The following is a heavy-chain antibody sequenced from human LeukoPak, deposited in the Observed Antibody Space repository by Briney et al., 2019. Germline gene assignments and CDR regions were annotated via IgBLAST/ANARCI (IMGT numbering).Heavy chain of an antibody. V-gene: IGHV3-30*02. CDR1: GFTFSSYG. CDR3: ANEGRAAGTTTIPDWLWHH. J-gene: IGHJ4*02. Sequence: GGSLRLSCAASGFTFSSYGMHWVRQAPGKGLEWVAFIRYDGSNKYYADSVKGRFTISRDNSKNTLYLQMNSLRAEDTAVYYCANEGRAAGTTTIPDWLWHHWGQGTLVTVSS. D-gene: IGHD6-13*01. CDR2: IRYDGSNK.